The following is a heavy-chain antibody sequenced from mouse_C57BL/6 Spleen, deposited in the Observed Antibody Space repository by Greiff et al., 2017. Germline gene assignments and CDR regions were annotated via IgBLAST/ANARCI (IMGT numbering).Heavy chain of an antibody. CDR1: GYTFTSYW. Sequence: VQLQQPGAELVKPGASVKLSCKASGYTFTSYWMQWVKQRPGQGLEWIGEIDPSDRYTNYNHKFKGKATLTVDTSSSSAYMQLSSLTSEDSAVYYCARRITTVVGFDYWGQGTTLTVSS. D-gene: IGHD1-1*01. V-gene: IGHV1-50*01. CDR2: IDPSDRYT. CDR3: ARRITTVVGFDY. J-gene: IGHJ2*01.